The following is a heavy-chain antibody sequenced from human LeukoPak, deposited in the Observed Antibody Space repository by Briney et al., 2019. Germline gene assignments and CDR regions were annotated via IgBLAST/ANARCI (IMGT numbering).Heavy chain of an antibody. CDR3: AREEPYGSLDY. CDR1: GFTFRTSW. Sequence: GGSLRLSCAASGFTFRTSWMNWVRQAPGTGLEWVANIKEDGSEKYYVDSAKGRFTISRDNAKTSLYLQMNSLRAEDTAVYYCAREEPYGSLDYWGQGTLVTVSS. CDR2: IKEDGSEK. J-gene: IGHJ4*02. V-gene: IGHV3-7*03. D-gene: IGHD3-10*01.